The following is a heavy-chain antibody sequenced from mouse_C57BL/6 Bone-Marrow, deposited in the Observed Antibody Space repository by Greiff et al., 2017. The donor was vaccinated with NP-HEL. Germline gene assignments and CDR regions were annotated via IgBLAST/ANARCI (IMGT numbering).Heavy chain of an antibody. CDR1: GFTFSSYG. J-gene: IGHJ2*01. D-gene: IGHD2-4*01. CDR3: ARQDDYHFDY. CDR2: ISSGGSYT. Sequence: EVQLVESGGDLVKPGGSLKLSCAASGFTFSSYGMSWVRQTPDKRLEWVATISSGGSYTYYPDSVKGRFTISRDNAKNTLYLQMSSLKSEDTAMYYCARQDDYHFDYWGQGTTLTVSS. V-gene: IGHV5-6*01.